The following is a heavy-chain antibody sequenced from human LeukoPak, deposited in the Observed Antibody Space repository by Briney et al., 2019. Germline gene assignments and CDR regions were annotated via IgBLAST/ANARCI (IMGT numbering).Heavy chain of an antibody. CDR3: ARGMTTLTPLAY. D-gene: IGHD4-11*01. Sequence: SETLSLTCTVSGGSISPFYWSWIRQPPGKGLEWIAYIHYSGSTTYNPSLKSRVTISVDTSKNQFSLRLSSVTAADTAVYYCARGMTTLTPLAYWGQGALVTVSS. V-gene: IGHV4-59*01. CDR1: GGSISPFY. CDR2: IHYSGST. J-gene: IGHJ4*02.